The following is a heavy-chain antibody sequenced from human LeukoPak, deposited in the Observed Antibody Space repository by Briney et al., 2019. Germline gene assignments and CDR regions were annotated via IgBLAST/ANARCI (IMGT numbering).Heavy chain of an antibody. CDR2: INPNSGDT. J-gene: IGHJ3*02. CDR1: GYTFTGYY. Sequence: ASVKVSCKASGYTFTGYYMHWVRQAPGQGLEWMGWINPNSGDTNYAQKLQGRVTMTTDTSTSTAYMELRSLRSDDTAVYYCARDPSYDFWSGYYRDDAFDIWGQGTMVTVSS. D-gene: IGHD3-3*01. CDR3: ARDPSYDFWSGYYRDDAFDI. V-gene: IGHV1-2*02.